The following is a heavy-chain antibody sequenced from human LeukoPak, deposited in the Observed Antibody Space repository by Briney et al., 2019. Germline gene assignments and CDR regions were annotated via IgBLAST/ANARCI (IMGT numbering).Heavy chain of an antibody. CDR3: TAGGDFWSGYYTGDNWFDP. D-gene: IGHD3-3*01. Sequence: GGSLRVSCAASGFTFTNACMNWVRQAPGQGLKGVGRIKSKTDGETTDYAAPVKGRFTISRDDSKKTVYLHMNSLKTEDSAVYYCTAGGDFWSGYYTGDNWFDPWGQGTLVTVSS. J-gene: IGHJ5*02. CDR1: GFTFTNAC. CDR2: IKSKTDGETT. V-gene: IGHV3-15*07.